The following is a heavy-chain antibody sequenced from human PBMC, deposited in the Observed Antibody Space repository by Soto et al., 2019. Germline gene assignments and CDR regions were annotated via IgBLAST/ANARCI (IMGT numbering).Heavy chain of an antibody. CDR2: IIPILGIA. D-gene: IGHD6-13*01. J-gene: IGHJ1*01. Sequence: QVQLVQSGAEVKKPGSSVKVSCKASGGTFSSYTISWVRQAPGQGLEWMGRIIPILGIANYAQKFQGRVTITADKSTSTAYMGLSSLRSEDTAVYYCARGVAAAGTGYFQHWGQGTLVTVSS. V-gene: IGHV1-69*02. CDR1: GGTFSSYT. CDR3: ARGVAAAGTGYFQH.